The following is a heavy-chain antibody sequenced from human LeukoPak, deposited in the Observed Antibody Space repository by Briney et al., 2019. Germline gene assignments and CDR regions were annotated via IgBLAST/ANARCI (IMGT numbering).Heavy chain of an antibody. CDR1: GFTFSSYS. V-gene: IGHV3-48*02. CDR3: TRDPTALDF. Sequence: PGGSLRLSCAASGFTFSSYSMNWVRQAPGKGLEWVSYITSTSTIYYADSVKGRFTISRDNAKNSLYLQMNSLSDEDTAVYYCTRDPTALDFWGQGTLVTVSA. J-gene: IGHJ4*02. D-gene: IGHD1-1*01. CDR2: ITSTSTI.